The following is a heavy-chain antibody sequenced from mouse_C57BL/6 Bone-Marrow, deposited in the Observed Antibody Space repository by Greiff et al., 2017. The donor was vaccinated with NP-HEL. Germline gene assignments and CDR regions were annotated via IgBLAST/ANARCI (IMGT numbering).Heavy chain of an antibody. Sequence: EVQLVESGGGLVKPGGSLKLSCAASGFTFSSYTMSWVRQTPEKRLEWVATISGGGGNTYYPDSVKGRFTISRDNAKNTLYLQMSSLRSEDTAWYYCARRGNYEVFFAYWGQGTLVTVSA. D-gene: IGHD1-1*01. CDR2: ISGGGGNT. CDR3: ARRGNYEVFFAY. J-gene: IGHJ3*01. V-gene: IGHV5-9*01. CDR1: GFTFSSYT.